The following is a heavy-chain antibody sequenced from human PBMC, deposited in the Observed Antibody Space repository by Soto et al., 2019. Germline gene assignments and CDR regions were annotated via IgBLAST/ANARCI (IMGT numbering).Heavy chain of an antibody. D-gene: IGHD2-21*02. J-gene: IGHJ3*02. Sequence: QVQLVQSGAEVKKPGSSVKVSCKASGGTFSSYAISWVRQAPGQGLEWMGGIIPIFGTANYAQKFQGRVTITADECTSTAYMELSSLRSEDTAVYYCARDPAYCGGDCYSEHAFDIWGQGTMVTVSS. CDR2: IIPIFGTA. CDR1: GGTFSSYA. CDR3: ARDPAYCGGDCYSEHAFDI. V-gene: IGHV1-69*01.